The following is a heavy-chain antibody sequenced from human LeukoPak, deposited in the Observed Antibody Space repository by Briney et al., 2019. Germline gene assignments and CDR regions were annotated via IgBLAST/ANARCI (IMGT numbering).Heavy chain of an antibody. CDR2: IKSKTDGGTT. J-gene: IGHJ4*02. D-gene: IGHD3-3*01. CDR3: TTYILRFLEWLENFDY. Sequence: GGSLRLSCEASGFTFSGYWMSWVRQAPGKGLEWVGRIKSKTDGGTTDYAAPVKGRFTISRDDSKNTLYLQMNSLKTEDTAVYYCTTYILRFLEWLENFDYWGQGTLVTVSS. CDR1: GFTFSGYW. V-gene: IGHV3-15*01.